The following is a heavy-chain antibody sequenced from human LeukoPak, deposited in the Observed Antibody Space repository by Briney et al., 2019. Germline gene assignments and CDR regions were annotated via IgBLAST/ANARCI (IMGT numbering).Heavy chain of an antibody. CDR2: INHSGST. CDR3: ARSYYGSGAPPFDY. D-gene: IGHD3-10*01. J-gene: IGHJ4*02. CDR1: GGSFSGYY. Sequence: PSETLSLTCAVYGGSFSGYYWSWIRQPPGKGLEWIGEINHSGSTDYNPSLKSRVTISVDTSKNQFSLKLSSVTAADTAVYYCARSYYGSGAPPFDYWGQGTLVTVSS. V-gene: IGHV4-34*01.